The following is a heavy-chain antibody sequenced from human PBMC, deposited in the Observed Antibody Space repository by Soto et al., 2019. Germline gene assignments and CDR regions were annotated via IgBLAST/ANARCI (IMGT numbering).Heavy chain of an antibody. V-gene: IGHV4-30-4*01. J-gene: IGHJ6*02. D-gene: IGHD6-13*01. Sequence: QVQLQESGPGLVKPSQTLSLTCTVSGGSISSGDYYWRWIRQPPGKGLEWIGYIYYSGSTYYNPSLKSRVTISVDTSKNQFSLKLSSVTAADTAVYYCARGYSSSWPYYYYGMDVWGQGTTVTVSS. CDR2: IYYSGST. CDR3: ARGYSSSWPYYYYGMDV. CDR1: GGSISSGDYY.